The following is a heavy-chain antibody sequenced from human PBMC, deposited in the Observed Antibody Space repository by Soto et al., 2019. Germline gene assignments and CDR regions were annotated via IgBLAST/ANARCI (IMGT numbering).Heavy chain of an antibody. CDR3: ARVAPPGIAVAGPYGMDV. V-gene: IGHV1-69*13. Sequence: SVKVSCKASGYTFTSYAMHWVRQAPGQRLEWMGGIIPIFGTANYAQKFQGRVTITADESTSTAYMELSSLRSEDTAVYYCARVAPPGIAVAGPYGMDVWGQGTTVTVSS. CDR1: GYTFTSYA. D-gene: IGHD6-19*01. J-gene: IGHJ6*02. CDR2: IIPIFGTA.